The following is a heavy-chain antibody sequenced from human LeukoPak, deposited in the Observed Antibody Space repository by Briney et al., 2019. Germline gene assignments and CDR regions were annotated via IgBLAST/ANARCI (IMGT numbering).Heavy chain of an antibody. CDR3: AREMGYYDSSGYYY. Sequence: GGSLRLSCSASGFPFSSYAMNWVRQAPGKGLEWVSYISSSGSLIYYADSVKGRFTISRDNAKNSLYLQMNSLRAEDTAVYYCAREMGYYDSSGYYYWGQGTLVTVSS. V-gene: IGHV3-48*03. CDR2: ISSSGSLI. D-gene: IGHD3-22*01. J-gene: IGHJ4*02. CDR1: GFPFSSYA.